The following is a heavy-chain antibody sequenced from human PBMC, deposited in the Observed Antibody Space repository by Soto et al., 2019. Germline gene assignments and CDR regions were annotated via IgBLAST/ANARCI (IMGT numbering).Heavy chain of an antibody. Sequence: QVQLVQSGAEVKKPGASVKVSCKASGYTFPNYGISWVRQAPGQGLEWMGWISAYNGNTNYAQKLQGRVTMTTDTSTYTAYMELRSLRSDDTAMYYCARDWGNCTGGSCYSDYYYYYGMDVWGQGTTVTVSS. CDR3: ARDWGNCTGGSCYSDYYYYYGMDV. J-gene: IGHJ6*02. CDR1: GYTFPNYG. CDR2: ISAYNGNT. D-gene: IGHD2-15*01. V-gene: IGHV1-18*01.